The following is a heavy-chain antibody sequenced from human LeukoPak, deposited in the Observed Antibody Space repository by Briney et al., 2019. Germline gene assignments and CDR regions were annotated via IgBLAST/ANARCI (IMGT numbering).Heavy chain of an antibody. CDR2: VNSDGSWT. CDR3: ARGVGTYYVHRPFDY. D-gene: IGHD3-10*02. Sequence: GGSLRLSCAASGNYWMHWVRQAPGKGLVWVSHVNSDGSWTSHADSVKGRFTISKDNAKNTVYLQMNSLRAEDTAVYYCARGVGTYYVHRPFDYWGQGTLVTVSS. V-gene: IGHV3-74*01. J-gene: IGHJ4*02. CDR1: GNYW.